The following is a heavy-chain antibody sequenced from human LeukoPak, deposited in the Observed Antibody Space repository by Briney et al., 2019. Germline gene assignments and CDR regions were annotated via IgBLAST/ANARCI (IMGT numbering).Heavy chain of an antibody. CDR1: GYTFTGYY. CDR2: INPNSGGT. D-gene: IGHD3-22*01. Sequence: SVKVSCKASGYTFTGYYMHWVRQAPGQGLEWIGRINPNSGGTNYAQKFQGRVTMTRDTSISTAYMEPSRLRSGDTSVYYCARSGYYPDDAFDIWGQGTMVTVSS. CDR3: ARSGYYPDDAFDI. J-gene: IGHJ3*02. V-gene: IGHV1-2*06.